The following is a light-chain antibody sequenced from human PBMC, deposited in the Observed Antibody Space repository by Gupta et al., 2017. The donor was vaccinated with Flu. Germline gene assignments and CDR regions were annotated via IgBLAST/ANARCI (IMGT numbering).Light chain of an antibody. CDR3: QVLDSDNDHYV. Sequence: SSVLTQPPSVSVAPGHTTKITCGGNNIESLSVHWYKQKPGHPPVLVIFDDSGRPSGIPERISGSNSGNTATLTISRVEVGDEADYYCQVLDSDNDHYVFGSGTKVTVL. J-gene: IGLJ1*01. V-gene: IGLV3-21*02. CDR2: DDS. CDR1: NIESLS.